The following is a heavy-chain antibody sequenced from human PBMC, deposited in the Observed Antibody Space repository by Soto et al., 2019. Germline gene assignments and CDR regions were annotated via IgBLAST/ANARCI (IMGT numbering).Heavy chain of an antibody. V-gene: IGHV4-39*01. D-gene: IGHD2-8*02. J-gene: IGHJ4*02. CDR2: VYDSGST. Sequence: PSETLSLTCIVSGGSIRRSDSYCGLIRQPPGGPLEWIGSVYDSGSTYYNPSLKSRVTIGVDTSKNLFSLMLTSVTAADTAVYFCVTRTVADNGTSDFWGQGILVTVSS. CDR3: VTRTVADNGTSDF. CDR1: GGSIRRSDSY.